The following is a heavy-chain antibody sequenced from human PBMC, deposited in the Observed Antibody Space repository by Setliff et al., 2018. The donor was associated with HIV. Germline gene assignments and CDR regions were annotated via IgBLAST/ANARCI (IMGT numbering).Heavy chain of an antibody. CDR2: IRSQPYGVTT. CDR3: TRTPGAWQNYFDY. CDR1: GFTFGEYA. J-gene: IGHJ4*02. V-gene: IGHV3-49*04. D-gene: IGHD2-15*01. Sequence: GGSLRLSCRASGFTFGEYAMSWVRQAPGKGLEWVGHIRSQPYGVTTEYAASVKGRFTISRDDSLGIAYLQLNSLKSEDTAVYYCTRTPGAWQNYFDYWGQGTPVTVSS.